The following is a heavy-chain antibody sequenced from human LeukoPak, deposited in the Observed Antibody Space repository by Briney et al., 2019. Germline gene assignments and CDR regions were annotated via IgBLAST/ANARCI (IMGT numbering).Heavy chain of an antibody. D-gene: IGHD3-9*01. CDR2: ISAYNGNT. J-gene: IGHJ4*02. CDR1: GYTFTSYG. Sequence: ASVKVSCKASGYTFTSYGISWVRQAPGQGLEWMGWISAYNGNTNYAQKLQGRVTMTTDTSTSTAYMELRSLRSNDTAVYYCARTRGDWSLGDYFDYWGQGTLVTVSS. CDR3: ARTRGDWSLGDYFDY. V-gene: IGHV1-18*01.